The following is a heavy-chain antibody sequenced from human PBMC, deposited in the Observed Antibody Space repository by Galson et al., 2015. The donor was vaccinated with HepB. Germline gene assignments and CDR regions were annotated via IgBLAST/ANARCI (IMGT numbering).Heavy chain of an antibody. D-gene: IGHD3-10*01. J-gene: IGHJ4*02. V-gene: IGHV3-21*01. Sequence: SLRLSCAASGFAFSSSSMNWVRQAPGKGLDWVASISGGGASIYYAGSLKGRFTISRDNAKNSLHLEMNSLRAEDTAVYYCARHGGGWIGGCNFDYWGRGTLVTVSS. CDR1: GFAFSSSS. CDR2: ISGGGASI. CDR3: ARHGGGWIGGCNFDY.